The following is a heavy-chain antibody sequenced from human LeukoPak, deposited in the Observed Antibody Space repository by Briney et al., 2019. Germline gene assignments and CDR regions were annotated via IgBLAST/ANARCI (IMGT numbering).Heavy chain of an antibody. CDR2: IIPIFGTA. V-gene: IGHV1-69*05. J-gene: IGHJ4*02. CDR1: GGTFSSYA. CDR3: ARDRGIAAAVDLFDY. D-gene: IGHD6-13*01. Sequence: ASVKVSCKASGGTFSSYAISWVRQAPGQGLEWMGAIIPIFGTANYAQKFQGRVTITTDESTSTAYMELSSLRSEDTAVYYCARDRGIAAAVDLFDYWGQGTLVTVSS.